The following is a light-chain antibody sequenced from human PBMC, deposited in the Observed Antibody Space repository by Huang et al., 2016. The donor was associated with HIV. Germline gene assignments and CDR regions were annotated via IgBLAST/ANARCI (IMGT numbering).Light chain of an antibody. J-gene: IGKJ4*01. V-gene: IGKV3-11*01. CDR2: RAA. CDR3: QERIQWPRLT. Sequence: EIVLTQSPATLSLSPGERDTLSCRASQNVTDSLAWYRQKPGQAPSLLIYRAAKRATGTPARFSGSGSGTDFTPTISSLEPEDFAIYYCQERIQWPRLTFGGGTKVEIK. CDR1: QNVTDS.